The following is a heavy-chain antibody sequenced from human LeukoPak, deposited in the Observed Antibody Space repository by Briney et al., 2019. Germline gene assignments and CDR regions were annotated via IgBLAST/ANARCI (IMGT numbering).Heavy chain of an antibody. Sequence: GGSLRLPCAASGFTFSSYAMSWVRQAPGKGLEWVSAISGSGGSTYYADSVKGRFTISRDNSKNTLYLQMNSLRAEDTAVYYCRAGQQLVQGVWFDPWGQGTLVTVSS. V-gene: IGHV3-23*01. CDR2: ISGSGGST. CDR1: GFTFSSYA. CDR3: RAGQQLVQGVWFDP. J-gene: IGHJ5*02. D-gene: IGHD6-13*01.